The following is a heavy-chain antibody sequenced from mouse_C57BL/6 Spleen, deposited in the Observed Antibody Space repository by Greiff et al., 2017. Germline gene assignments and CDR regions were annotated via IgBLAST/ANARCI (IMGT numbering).Heavy chain of an antibody. D-gene: IGHD1-1*01. CDR1: GYAFTNYL. CDR3: ARAGAVVAFDY. V-gene: IGHV1-54*01. J-gene: IGHJ2*01. CDR2: INPGSGGT. Sequence: QVQLKESGAELVRPGTSVKVSCKASGYAFTNYLIEWVKQRPGQGLEWIGVINPGSGGTNYNEKFKGKATLTADKSSSTAYMQVSSLTSEDSAVYFCARAGAVVAFDYWGQGTTLTVSS.